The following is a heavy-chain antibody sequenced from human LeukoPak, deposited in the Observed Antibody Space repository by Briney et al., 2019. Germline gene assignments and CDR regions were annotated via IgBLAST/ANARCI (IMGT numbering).Heavy chain of an antibody. V-gene: IGHV4-34*01. Sequence: SETLSLTCAVYGGSFSGYYWSWIRQPPGKGLEWIGEINHSGSTNYNPSLKSRVTISVDTSKNQFSLKLSSVTAADTAVYYCARYSVVTAFDYWGQGTLVTVSS. CDR3: ARYSVVTAFDY. D-gene: IGHD2-21*02. CDR2: INHSGST. J-gene: IGHJ4*02. CDR1: GGSFSGYY.